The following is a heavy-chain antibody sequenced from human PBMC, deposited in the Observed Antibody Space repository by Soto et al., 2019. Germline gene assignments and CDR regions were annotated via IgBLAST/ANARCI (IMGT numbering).Heavy chain of an antibody. CDR2: INHSGST. V-gene: IGHV4-34*01. CDR1: GGSFSGYY. Sequence: PSETLSLTCAVYGGSFSGYYWSWIRQPPGKGLEWIGEINHSGSTNYNPSLKSRVTISVDTSKNQFSLKLSSVTAADTAVYYCARRPATYKIAFDYWGQGTLVTASS. D-gene: IGHD1-1*01. J-gene: IGHJ4*02. CDR3: ARRPATYKIAFDY.